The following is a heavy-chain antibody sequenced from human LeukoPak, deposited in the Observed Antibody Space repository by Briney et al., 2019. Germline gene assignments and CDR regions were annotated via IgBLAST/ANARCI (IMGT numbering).Heavy chain of an antibody. CDR1: GFTLSSYE. J-gene: IGHJ5*02. Sequence: GGSLRLSCAASGFTLSSYEMNWVRQPPGKGLEWVSYISRSGSTIYYADSVKGRFTISRDNSKNTLFLQMNRLRAEDTAVYYCAKDKSGSYLGWFDAWGQGTLVSVSS. CDR3: AKDKSGSYLGWFDA. D-gene: IGHD1-26*01. V-gene: IGHV3-48*03. CDR2: ISRSGSTI.